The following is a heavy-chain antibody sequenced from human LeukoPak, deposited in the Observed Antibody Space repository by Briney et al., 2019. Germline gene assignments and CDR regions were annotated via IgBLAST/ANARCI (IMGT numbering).Heavy chain of an antibody. V-gene: IGHV3-23*01. Sequence: GGSLRLSCAASGFTFSSYAMSWVRQAPGKGLEWVSAISGSGGSTYYADSVKGRFTISRVNSKNTLYLEMNSLRAEDTAVYYCAKGSSVTIPPDYFDYWGQGTLVTVSS. CDR1: GFTFSSYA. J-gene: IGHJ4*02. D-gene: IGHD3-3*01. CDR2: ISGSGGST. CDR3: AKGSSVTIPPDYFDY.